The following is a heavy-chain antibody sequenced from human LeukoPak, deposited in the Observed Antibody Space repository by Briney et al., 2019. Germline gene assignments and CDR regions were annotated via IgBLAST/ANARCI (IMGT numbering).Heavy chain of an antibody. Sequence: QPGGSLRLSCAASGVTFSSYAMNWVRQGPGKGLEWVSAINPGGGSTYYADSVKGRFTISRDNSKNTLYLQMNSLRAEDTAVYYCAKAGGNSFFDYWGQGTLVTVSS. CDR1: GVTFSSYA. V-gene: IGHV3-23*01. D-gene: IGHD1-7*01. CDR3: AKAGGNSFFDY. CDR2: INPGGGST. J-gene: IGHJ4*02.